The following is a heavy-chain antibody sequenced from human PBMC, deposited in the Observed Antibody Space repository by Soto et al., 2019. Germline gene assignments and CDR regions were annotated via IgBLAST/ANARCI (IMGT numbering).Heavy chain of an antibody. J-gene: IGHJ6*02. Sequence: NPSETLSLTCAVSGYSISSGYYWGWIRQPPGKGLEWIGSIYHSGSTYYNPSLKSRVTISVDTSKNQFSLKLSSVTAADTAVYYCARSPRLDTAMVTFMDVWGQGTTVTVSS. CDR1: GYSISSGYY. CDR2: IYHSGST. D-gene: IGHD5-18*01. V-gene: IGHV4-38-2*01. CDR3: ARSPRLDTAMVTFMDV.